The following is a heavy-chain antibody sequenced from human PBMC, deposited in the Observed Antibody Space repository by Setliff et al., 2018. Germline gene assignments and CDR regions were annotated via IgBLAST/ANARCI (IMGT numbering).Heavy chain of an antibody. D-gene: IGHD2-21*01. J-gene: IGHJ4*02. V-gene: IGHV3-21*06. CDR3: ASGDWFYFDC. CDR1: GFSYSNCW. Sequence: GGSLRLSCTASGFSYSNCWVSWVRQAPGKGLEWVASISGSSSDIYYADSVRGRFTISRDTAKNSVYLQMNSLRAEDTAVYYCASGDWFYFDCWGQGTLVTVSS. CDR2: ISGSSSDI.